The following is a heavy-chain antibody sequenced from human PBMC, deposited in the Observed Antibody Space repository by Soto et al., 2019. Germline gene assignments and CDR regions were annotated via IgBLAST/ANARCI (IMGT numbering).Heavy chain of an antibody. D-gene: IGHD2-21*02. J-gene: IGHJ5*02. CDR2: ITSDGKSK. CDR1: GFNFSNHW. CDR3: ARESGDWPLNWFDP. Sequence: GSLRLSCAASGFNFSNHWMHWVRQRPGEGLVWVSRITSDGKSKAYAESVKGRFAISRDNAKNTLYLQMNGLTAGDTAVYYCARESGDWPLNWFDPWGLGTLVTVSS. V-gene: IGHV3-74*01.